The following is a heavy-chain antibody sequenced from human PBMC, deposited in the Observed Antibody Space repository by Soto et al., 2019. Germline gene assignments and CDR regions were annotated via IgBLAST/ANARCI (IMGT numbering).Heavy chain of an antibody. CDR2: IGWNGGNI. D-gene: IGHD6-19*01. V-gene: IGHV3-9*01. J-gene: IGHJ4*02. CDR1: EFTFDDYA. Sequence: GGSLRLSCVVSEFTFDDYAMHWVRQAPGKGLEWVSGIGWNGGNIGYSDSVKGRFTISRDNAKNSLYLQMNSLRADDTALYYCVKDGGAVAGYFDSWGQGTLVTVSS. CDR3: VKDGGAVAGYFDS.